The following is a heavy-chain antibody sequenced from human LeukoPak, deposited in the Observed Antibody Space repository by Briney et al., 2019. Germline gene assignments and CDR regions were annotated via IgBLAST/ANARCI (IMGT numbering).Heavy chain of an antibody. V-gene: IGHV1-18*01. D-gene: IGHD2-8*01. J-gene: IGHJ4*02. CDR1: GYTFTSYG. CDR2: ISAYNGNT. Sequence: ASVKVSCKASGYTFTSYGISWVRQAPGQGLEWMGWISAYNGNTNYAQKLQGRVTMTTDTSTSTAYMELRSLRSDDTAVYYCARVDIVLMVYASFDYWGQGTLVTVSS. CDR3: ARVDIVLMVYASFDY.